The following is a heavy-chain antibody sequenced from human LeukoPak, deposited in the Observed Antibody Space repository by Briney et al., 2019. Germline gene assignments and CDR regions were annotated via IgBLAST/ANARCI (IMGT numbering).Heavy chain of an antibody. CDR2: ISYDGSNK. Sequence: TGGSLRLSCAASVFTFSSYAMHWVRQAPGKGLEWVAVISYDGSNKYYADSVKGRFTISRDNSKNTLYLQMNSLRAEDTAVYYCARDDLYYGSGSYYKMGFGYWGQGTLVTVSS. CDR3: ARDDLYYGSGSYYKMGFGY. CDR1: VFTFSSYA. J-gene: IGHJ4*02. V-gene: IGHV3-30-3*01. D-gene: IGHD3-10*01.